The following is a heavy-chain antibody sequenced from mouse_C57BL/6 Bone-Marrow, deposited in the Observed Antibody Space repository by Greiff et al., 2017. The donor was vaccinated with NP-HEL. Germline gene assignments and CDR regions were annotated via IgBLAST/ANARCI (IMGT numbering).Heavy chain of an antibody. CDR1: GYTFTDYY. Sequence: EVQLQQSGPVLVKPGASVKMSCKASGYTFTDYYMNWVKQSHGKSLEWIGVINPYNGGTSYNQKFKGKATLTVDKSSSTAYMELNSLTSEDSAVYYCARSILWLPYWYFDVWGTGTTVTVSS. CDR3: ARSILWLPYWYFDV. D-gene: IGHD2-2*01. V-gene: IGHV1-19*01. J-gene: IGHJ1*03. CDR2: INPYNGGT.